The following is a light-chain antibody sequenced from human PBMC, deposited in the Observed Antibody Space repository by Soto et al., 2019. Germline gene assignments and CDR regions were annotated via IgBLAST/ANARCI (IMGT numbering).Light chain of an antibody. V-gene: IGKV1-39*01. CDR3: QQSYSTPCT. CDR2: AAS. J-gene: IGKJ2*02. Sequence: DIHMTQSPSSLSASVGDRVTITCRASQSISSYLNWYQQKPGKAPKLLIYAASSLQSGVPSRFSGSGSWTDFTLTISSLQPEDFATYYCQQSYSTPCTFGQGTKVESK. CDR1: QSISSY.